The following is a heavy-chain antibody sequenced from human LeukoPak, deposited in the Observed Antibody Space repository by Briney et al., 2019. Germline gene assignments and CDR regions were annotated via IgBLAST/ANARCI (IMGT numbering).Heavy chain of an antibody. D-gene: IGHD2-2*01. CDR3: ARDIEDIVPAALDY. Sequence: GGSLRLSCAASGFTFSSYAMHWVRQAPGKGLEWVAVISYDGSNKYYADSVKGRFTISRDNSKNTLYLQMNSLRAEDTAVYYCARDIEDIVPAALDYWGQGTLVTVSS. J-gene: IGHJ4*02. CDR2: ISYDGSNK. CDR1: GFTFSSYA. V-gene: IGHV3-30-3*01.